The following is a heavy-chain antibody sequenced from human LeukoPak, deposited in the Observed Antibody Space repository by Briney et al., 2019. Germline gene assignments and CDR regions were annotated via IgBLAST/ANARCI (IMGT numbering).Heavy chain of an antibody. D-gene: IGHD3-16*01. CDR1: GGTVSIYA. CDR3: ARDVGASSRAFDI. CDR2: VIPIFGTA. J-gene: IGHJ3*02. V-gene: IGHV1-69*13. Sequence: SVKVSCTASGGTVSIYAICWVRQAPGQGLEWMGGVIPIFGTANYAQKFQGRVTITADESTSTAYMELSSLRSEDTAVYYCARDVGASSRAFDIWGQGTMVTVSS.